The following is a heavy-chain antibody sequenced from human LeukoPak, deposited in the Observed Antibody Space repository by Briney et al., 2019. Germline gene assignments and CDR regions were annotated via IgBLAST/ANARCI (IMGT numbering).Heavy chain of an antibody. CDR2: ISYDGSNK. J-gene: IGHJ4*02. D-gene: IGHD3-10*01. Sequence: GRSLRLSCAASGFTFSSYGMHWVRQAPGKGLEWVAVISYDGSNKYYADSVKGRFTISRDNSKNTLYLQVNSLRAEDTAVYYCAKDALWFGELLRPTLDYWGQGTLVTVSS. V-gene: IGHV3-30*18. CDR1: GFTFSSYG. CDR3: AKDALWFGELLRPTLDY.